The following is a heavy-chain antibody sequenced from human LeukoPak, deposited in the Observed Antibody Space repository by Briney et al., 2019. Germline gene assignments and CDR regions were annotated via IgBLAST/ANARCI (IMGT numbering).Heavy chain of an antibody. V-gene: IGHV3-48*01. Sequence: GGSLRLSCAASGFTFSSYSMNWVRQAPGKGLEWVSYISSSSSSTIYYADSVKGRFTISRDNAKNSLYLQMNSLRAEDTAVYYCARVSRFEYYHWGQGTLVTVSS. CDR2: ISSSSSSTI. D-gene: IGHD3-10*01. CDR3: ARVSRFEYYH. CDR1: GFTFSSYS. J-gene: IGHJ5*02.